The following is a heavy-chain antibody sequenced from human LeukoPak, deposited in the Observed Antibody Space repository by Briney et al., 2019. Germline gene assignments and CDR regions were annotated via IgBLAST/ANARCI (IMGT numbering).Heavy chain of an antibody. D-gene: IGHD3-22*01. V-gene: IGHV3-23*01. CDR3: ARDRQYYYDSSGSNFDY. CDR2: ISGSGGST. CDR1: GFTFSSYS. J-gene: IGHJ4*02. Sequence: GGSLRLSCAASGFTFSSYSMSWVRQAPGKGLEWVSAISGSGGSTYYADSVKGRFTISRDNAKNSLYLQMNSLRAEDTAVYYCARDRQYYYDSSGSNFDYWGQGTLVTVSS.